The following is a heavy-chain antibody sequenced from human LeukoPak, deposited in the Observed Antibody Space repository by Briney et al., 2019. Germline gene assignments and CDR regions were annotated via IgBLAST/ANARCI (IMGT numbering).Heavy chain of an antibody. V-gene: IGHV3-23*01. CDR2: IGGSGVNT. CDR3: AKDSLKEGGHWFDP. Sequence: GGSLRLSCAASEFTFSSYAMSWVRQAPGKGLEWASAIGGSGVNTYYADSVKGRFTISRDNSKNTLYLQMNSLRAEDTAVYYCAKDSLKEGGHWFDPWGQGTLVTVSS. D-gene: IGHD3-16*01. J-gene: IGHJ5*02. CDR1: EFTFSSYA.